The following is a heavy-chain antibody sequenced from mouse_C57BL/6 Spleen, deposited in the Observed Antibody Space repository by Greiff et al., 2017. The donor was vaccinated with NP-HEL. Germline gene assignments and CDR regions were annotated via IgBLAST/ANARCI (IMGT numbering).Heavy chain of an antibody. CDR1: GFTFSSYA. CDR3: AREGGLTFDY. CDR2: ISDGGSYT. D-gene: IGHD3-1*01. V-gene: IGHV5-4*01. J-gene: IGHJ2*01. Sequence: EVQGVESGGGLVKPGGSLKLSCAASGFTFSSYAMSWVRQTPEKRLEWVATISDGGSYTYYPDNVKGRFTISRDNAKNNLYLQMSHLKSEDTAMYYCAREGGLTFDYWGQGTTLTVSS.